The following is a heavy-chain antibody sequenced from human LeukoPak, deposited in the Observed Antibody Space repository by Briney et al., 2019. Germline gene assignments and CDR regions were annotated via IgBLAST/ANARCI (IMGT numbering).Heavy chain of an antibody. D-gene: IGHD1-26*01. CDR1: GFTFTSYN. CDR2: ITSSSSYI. J-gene: IGHJ6*03. Sequence: GGSLRLSCAASGFTFTSYNMDWVRQAPGKGLEWVSSITSSSSYIYYADSVKGRFTISRDNAKNSLYLQMDSLRVEDTAEYYCARDPYSGNYGAYYYYYMDVWGKGTTVTVSS. CDR3: ARDPYSGNYGAYYYYYMDV. V-gene: IGHV3-21*06.